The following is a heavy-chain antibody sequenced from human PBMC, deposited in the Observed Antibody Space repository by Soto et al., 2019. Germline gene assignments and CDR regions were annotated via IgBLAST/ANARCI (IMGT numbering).Heavy chain of an antibody. CDR1: GFTFSTYG. J-gene: IGHJ3*02. Sequence: GGSLRLSCVASGFTFSTYGMHWVRQAPGKGLEWVAVIWYDGDIKYYADSVKGRFTISRDNFKNTLFLQMNSLRAEDTAVYYCARHVRSKTTNDAFDIWGQGTKVTVS. CDR3: ARHVRSKTTNDAFDI. D-gene: IGHD1-7*01. V-gene: IGHV3-33*01. CDR2: IWYDGDIK.